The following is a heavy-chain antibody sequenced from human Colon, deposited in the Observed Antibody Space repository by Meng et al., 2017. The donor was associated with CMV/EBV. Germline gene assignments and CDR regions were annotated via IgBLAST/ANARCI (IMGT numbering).Heavy chain of an antibody. D-gene: IGHD6-13*01. J-gene: IGHJ2*01. CDR2: FNDSETNI. CDR3: ARSGIAALYWYFDL. CDR1: GLTFTRFK. Sequence: SGLTFTRFKLKCVRQRTGRGLECVACFNDSETNIVNADSVRGRFTISRDNAKNTLYLQMNSLRAEDTAVYYCARSGIAALYWYFDLWGRGTLVTVSS. V-gene: IGHV3-21*05.